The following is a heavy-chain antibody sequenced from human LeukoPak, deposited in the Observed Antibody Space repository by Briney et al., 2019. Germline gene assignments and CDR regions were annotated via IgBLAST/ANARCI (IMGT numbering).Heavy chain of an antibody. CDR2: IYYSGST. D-gene: IGHD7-27*01. Sequence: SETLSLTCTVSGGSISSSSYYWGWIRQPPGKGLEWIGSIYYSGSTYYNPSLKSRVTISVDTSKNQFSLKLSSVTAADTAVYYCARLTWGSGWYFHLWARGTLVTVSS. CDR3: ARLTWGSGWYFHL. V-gene: IGHV4-39*01. CDR1: GGSISSSSYY. J-gene: IGHJ2*01.